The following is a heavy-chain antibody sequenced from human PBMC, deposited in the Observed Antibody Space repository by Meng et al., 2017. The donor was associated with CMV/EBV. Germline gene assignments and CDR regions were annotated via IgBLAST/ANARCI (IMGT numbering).Heavy chain of an antibody. CDR2: INHSGST. CDR3: ASSLTYPDY. Sequence: QGQLQQWGAGLLKTSETLSLTCAVYGGSFSGYYWSWIRPPPGKGLEWIGEINHSGSTNYNPSLKSRVTISVDTSKNQFSLKLSSVTAADTAVYYCASSLTYPDYWGQGTLVTVSS. V-gene: IGHV4-34*01. D-gene: IGHD2-15*01. CDR1: GGSFSGYY. J-gene: IGHJ4*02.